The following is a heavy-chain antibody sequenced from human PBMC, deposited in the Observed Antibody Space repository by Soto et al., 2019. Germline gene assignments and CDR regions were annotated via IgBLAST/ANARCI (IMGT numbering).Heavy chain of an antibody. Sequence: GGSLRLSCAASGFSFSSYGMHWVRQAPGKGLEWVAVIWYDGSNKYYADSGKGRFTISRDNSKNTLYLQMNSLRAEDMAVYYCARVGPTVDYYYGMAVWGQGTTVTVSS. J-gene: IGHJ6*02. CDR3: ARVGPTVDYYYGMAV. D-gene: IGHD4-17*01. V-gene: IGHV3-33*01. CDR2: IWYDGSNK. CDR1: GFSFSSYG.